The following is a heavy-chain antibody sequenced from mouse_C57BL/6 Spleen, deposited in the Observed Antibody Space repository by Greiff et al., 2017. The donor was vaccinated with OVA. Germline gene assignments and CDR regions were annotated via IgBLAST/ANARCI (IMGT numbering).Heavy chain of an antibody. V-gene: IGHV5-4*03. D-gene: IGHD2-4*01. CDR3: ARGGITTMYFDV. CDR2: ISDGGSYT. CDR1: GFTFSSYA. J-gene: IGHJ1*03. Sequence: EVKLMESGGGLVKPGGSLKLSCAASGFTFSSYAMSWVRQTPEKRLEWVATISDGGSYTYYPDNVKGRFTISRDNAKNNLYLQMSHLKSEDTAMYYCARGGITTMYFDVWGTGTTVTVSS.